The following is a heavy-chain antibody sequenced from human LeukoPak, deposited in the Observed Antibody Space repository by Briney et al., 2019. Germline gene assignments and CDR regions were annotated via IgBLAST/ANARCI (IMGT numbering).Heavy chain of an antibody. Sequence: ASVKVSCKASGYTFTSYGISWVRQAPGQGLEWMGWISAYNGNTNYAQKLQGRVTMTTDTSTSTACMELRSLRSDDTAVYYCARGIFGVVIGAFDIWGQGTMVTVSS. V-gene: IGHV1-18*01. D-gene: IGHD3-3*01. CDR1: GYTFTSYG. CDR2: ISAYNGNT. CDR3: ARGIFGVVIGAFDI. J-gene: IGHJ3*02.